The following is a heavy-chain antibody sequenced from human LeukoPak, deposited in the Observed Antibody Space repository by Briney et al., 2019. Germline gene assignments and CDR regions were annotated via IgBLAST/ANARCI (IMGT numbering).Heavy chain of an antibody. V-gene: IGHV3-21*01. D-gene: IGHD4-23*01. J-gene: IGHJ4*02. CDR3: ARDVKVGGAIDY. CDR1: GFTFSSYS. CDR2: ISSSSSYI. Sequence: GGSLRLSCAASGFTFSSYSMNWVRQAPGKGLEWVSSISSSSSYIYYADSVKGRFTISRDNAKNSLYLRMNSLRAEDTAVYYCARDVKVGGAIDYWGQGTLVTVSS.